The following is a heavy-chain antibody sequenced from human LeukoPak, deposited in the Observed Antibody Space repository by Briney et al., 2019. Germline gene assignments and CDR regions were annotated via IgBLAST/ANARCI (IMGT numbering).Heavy chain of an antibody. Sequence: SATLSLTCTVSGGSISSYYWSWIRQPPGEGLEWIGYMSYSGSTNYNPSLKSRVTISLDTSKNQFSLKLSSVTAADTAVYYCARAIADYDSSGYYYPNWFDPWGQGTLVTVSS. CDR3: ARAIADYDSSGYYYPNWFDP. V-gene: IGHV4-59*01. J-gene: IGHJ5*02. CDR2: MSYSGST. D-gene: IGHD3-22*01. CDR1: GGSISSYY.